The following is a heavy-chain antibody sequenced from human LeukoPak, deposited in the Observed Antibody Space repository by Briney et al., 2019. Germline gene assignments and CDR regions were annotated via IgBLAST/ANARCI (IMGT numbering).Heavy chain of an antibody. CDR3: ARPIVGATVDAFDI. CDR1: GYSFTDYW. V-gene: IGHV5-51*01. CDR2: IYPGDSET. J-gene: IGHJ3*02. D-gene: IGHD1-26*01. Sequence: GESLKISCQGSGYSFTDYWIGWVRQMPGKGLEWMGIIYPGDSETRYRPSFQGQVTISADKSISTAYLQWSSLKASDTAMYYCARPIVGATVDAFDIWGQGTMVTVSS.